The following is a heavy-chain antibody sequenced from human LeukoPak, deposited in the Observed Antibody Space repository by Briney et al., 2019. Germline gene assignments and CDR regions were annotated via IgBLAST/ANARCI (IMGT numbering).Heavy chain of an antibody. J-gene: IGHJ4*02. D-gene: IGHD6-13*01. V-gene: IGHV3-30*02. CDR1: GFPFSSFG. CDR2: IRYDGSNK. Sequence: GGALRLPFAASGFPFSSFGMHRVRQAPGKGVGWVAFIRYDGSNKYYADSVKGRFTISRDNSKNTLYLQMNSLRAEDTAVYYCAKVAAADSYWGQGTLVTVSS. CDR3: AKVAAADSY.